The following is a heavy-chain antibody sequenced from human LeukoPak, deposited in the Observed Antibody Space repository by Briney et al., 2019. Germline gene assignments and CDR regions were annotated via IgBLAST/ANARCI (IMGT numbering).Heavy chain of an antibody. Sequence: GESLKISCKGSGYSFTNYWIGWVRQMPGKGLEWMGIIYPGDSDTRYSPSFQGQVTISADKSISTAYLQWSSLKASDTAMYYCAGHVPNYYYDSSGYYIDYWGQGTLVTVSS. D-gene: IGHD3-22*01. CDR1: GYSFTNYW. V-gene: IGHV5-51*01. CDR2: IYPGDSDT. CDR3: AGHVPNYYYDSSGYYIDY. J-gene: IGHJ4*02.